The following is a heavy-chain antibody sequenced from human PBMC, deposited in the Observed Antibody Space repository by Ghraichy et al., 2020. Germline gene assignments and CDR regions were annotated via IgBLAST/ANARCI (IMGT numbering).Heavy chain of an antibody. D-gene: IGHD6-13*01. V-gene: IGHV4-59*01. CDR2: IYYSGST. CDR3: ARAPSGGTAAGARYYYYMDV. CDR1: GGSISNYY. Sequence: SETLSLTCTVSGGSISNYYWSWIRQPPGKGLEWIGYIYYSGSTNYNPSLKSRVTISVDTSKNQFSLKLSPVTAADPAVYYCARAPSGGTAAGARYYYYMDVWGKGTTVTVSS. J-gene: IGHJ6*03.